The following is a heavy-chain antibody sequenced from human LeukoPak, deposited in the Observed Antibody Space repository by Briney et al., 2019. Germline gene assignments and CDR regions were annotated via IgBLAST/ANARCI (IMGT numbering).Heavy chain of an antibody. D-gene: IGHD6-6*01. V-gene: IGHV3-7*01. Sequence: QSGGSLRLSCAASGFTFTRYWMAWVRQAPGKGLEWISNISQDGSEEYYVDSVRGRFTASRDNAKNSLYLQMNNLRAEDTAVYFCSNGIYSSSYWGQGTQVTVSS. CDR3: SNGIYSSSY. CDR2: ISQDGSEE. CDR1: GFTFTRYW. J-gene: IGHJ4*02.